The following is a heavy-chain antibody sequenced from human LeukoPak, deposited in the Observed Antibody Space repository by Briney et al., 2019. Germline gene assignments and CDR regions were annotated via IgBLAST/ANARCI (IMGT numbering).Heavy chain of an antibody. J-gene: IGHJ4*02. CDR1: GYTFNSYD. D-gene: IGHD6-19*01. Sequence: ASVKVSWKASGYTFNSYDINWVRQAPGQGLEWMGWMNPNNGKTGYAQKFQGRVSVTRNTSINTAYMELNSLRSEDTAIYYCARGMTSSGWLDYWGQGALVTVSS. CDR3: ARGMTSSGWLDY. V-gene: IGHV1-8*02. CDR2: MNPNNGKT.